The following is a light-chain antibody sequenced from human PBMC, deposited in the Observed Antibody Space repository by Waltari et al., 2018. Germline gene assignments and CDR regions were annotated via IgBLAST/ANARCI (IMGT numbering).Light chain of an antibody. CDR1: QSGSSN. J-gene: IGKJ4*01. CDR3: QQDHNGPT. Sequence: EIVMTQSPATLSVSPGEAATLSGRPSQSGSSNLAWYQLKPGQAPRLFGFGAYTRATGVAARFSGGGYGTELTLTIISLQCEEFAVYHCQQDHNGPTFGGGTKVVIK. V-gene: IGKV3-15*01. CDR2: GAY.